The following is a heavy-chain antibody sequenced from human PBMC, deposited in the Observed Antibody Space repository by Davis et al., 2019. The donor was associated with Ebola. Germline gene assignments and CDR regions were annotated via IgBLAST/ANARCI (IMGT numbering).Heavy chain of an antibody. V-gene: IGHV4-39*07. CDR1: GGSNSSSSYY. D-gene: IGHD3-3*01. Sequence: PSETLSLTCTVSGGSNSSSSYYWGWIRQPPGKGLEWIGSIYYSGSTYYNPSLKSRVTISVDTSKNQFSLKLSSVTAADTAVYYCVRALYDFWSGFDYWGQGILVTVSS. J-gene: IGHJ4*02. CDR3: VRALYDFWSGFDY. CDR2: IYYSGST.